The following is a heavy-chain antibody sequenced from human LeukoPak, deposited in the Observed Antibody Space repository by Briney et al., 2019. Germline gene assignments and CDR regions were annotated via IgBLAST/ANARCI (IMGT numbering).Heavy chain of an antibody. D-gene: IGHD1-26*01. CDR2: ISYDGSNK. CDR1: GFTFSSYA. Sequence: PGRSLRLSCAASGFTFSSYAMHWVRQAPGKGLEWVAVISYDGSNKYYADSVKGRFTISRDNSKNTLYLQMNSLRAEDTAVYYCAKEVSGVLWGQGTTVTVSS. J-gene: IGHJ6*02. V-gene: IGHV3-30-3*01. CDR3: AKEVSGVL.